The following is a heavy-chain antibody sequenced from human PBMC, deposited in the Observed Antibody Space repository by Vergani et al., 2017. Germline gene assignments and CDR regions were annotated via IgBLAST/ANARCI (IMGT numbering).Heavy chain of an antibody. CDR3: ARDLRLLYNRFDP. J-gene: IGHJ5*02. CDR1: GFTFNQYG. D-gene: IGHD1-14*01. V-gene: IGHV3-33*01. CDR2: TWYDGNNK. Sequence: QVQLVESGGGVVQPGRSLILSCAASGFTFNQYGMHWVRQAPGKGLEWVAVTWYDGNNKQYADPVKGRFTISRDNSKSTMYLQMNSLRDEDTGVYYCARDLRLLYNRFDPWGQGTLVTVSS.